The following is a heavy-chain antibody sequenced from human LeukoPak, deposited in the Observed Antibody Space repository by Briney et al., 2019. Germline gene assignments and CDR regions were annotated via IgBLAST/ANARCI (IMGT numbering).Heavy chain of an antibody. Sequence: GGSLRLSCAASGFTFSSYWLHWVRQAPGKGLVWVSRINSDGSSTSYADSVKGRFTISRDNAKNTLYLQMNSLRVEDTAVYYCAREAYYDSSGPFDPWGQGTLVTVSS. CDR1: GFTFSSYW. CDR3: AREAYYDSSGPFDP. D-gene: IGHD3-22*01. J-gene: IGHJ5*02. V-gene: IGHV3-74*01. CDR2: INSDGSST.